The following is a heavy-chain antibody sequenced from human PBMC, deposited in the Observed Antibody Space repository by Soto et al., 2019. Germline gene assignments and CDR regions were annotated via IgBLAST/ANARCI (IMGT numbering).Heavy chain of an antibody. Sequence: EVQLLESGGGLVQPGGSLRLSCADSGFSFKTYGMTWVRQAPGKGLEGVAHIGLSNSDTYYADSVKGRFTISRDNTKNMVYLQMNSLRDAAPCGYYCVKGGAYCYNDCTRSYWGRGTLVTVSS. J-gene: IGHJ4*02. D-gene: IGHD2-21*01. V-gene: IGHV3-23*01. CDR2: IGLSNSDT. CDR3: VKGGAYCYNDCTRSY. CDR1: GFSFKTYG.